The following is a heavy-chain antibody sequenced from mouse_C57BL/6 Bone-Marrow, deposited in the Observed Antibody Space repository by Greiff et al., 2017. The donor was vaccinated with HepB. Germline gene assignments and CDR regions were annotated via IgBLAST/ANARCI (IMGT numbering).Heavy chain of an antibody. D-gene: IGHD1-1*01. Sequence: DVQLQESGTVLARPGASVKMSCKTSGYTFTSYWMHWVNQRPGQGLEWIGAIYPGNSDTSYNQKFKGKAKLTAVTSASTAYMELSSLTNEDSAVYYCTREDYYGSPYAMDYWGQGTSVTVSS. CDR2: IYPGNSDT. V-gene: IGHV1-5*01. J-gene: IGHJ4*01. CDR1: GYTFTSYW. CDR3: TREDYYGSPYAMDY.